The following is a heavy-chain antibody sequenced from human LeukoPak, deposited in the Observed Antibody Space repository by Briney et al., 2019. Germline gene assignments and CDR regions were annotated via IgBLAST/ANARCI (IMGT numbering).Heavy chain of an antibody. V-gene: IGHV1-69*13. D-gene: IGHD3-3*01. CDR2: IIPIFGTA. CDR3: ASRVWSGYYNWFDP. J-gene: IGHJ5*02. CDR1: GGTFSSYA. Sequence: SVKVSCKASGGTFSSYAISWVRQAPGQGLEWMGGIIPIFGTANYAQKFQGRVTITADESTSTAYMELSSLRSEDTAVYYCASRVWSGYYNWFDPWGQGTLVTASS.